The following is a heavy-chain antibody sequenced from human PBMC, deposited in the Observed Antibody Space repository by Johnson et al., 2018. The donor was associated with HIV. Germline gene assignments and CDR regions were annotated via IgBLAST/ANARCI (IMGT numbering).Heavy chain of an antibody. J-gene: IGHJ3*02. V-gene: IGHV3-15*01. CDR3: TTDVPGGPYYNAFDI. D-gene: IGHD1-26*01. CDR2: LKSRTDGEPA. CDR1: EFTSTNAW. Sequence: VHLVESGGGLVKPGGSLSLSFAASEFTSTNAWLHWVRQAPGKGLEWVARLKSRTDGEPADYAAPVKGKFTISRDDSKNTLYLQMNSLKTEDTALYYCTTDVPGGPYYNAFDIWGQGTMVTVSS.